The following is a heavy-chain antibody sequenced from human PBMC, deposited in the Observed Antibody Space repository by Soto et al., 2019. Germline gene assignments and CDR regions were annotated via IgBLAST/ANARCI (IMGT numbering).Heavy chain of an antibody. D-gene: IGHD6-13*01. V-gene: IGHV4-39*01. Sequence: SETLSLTCTVSGGSISSSSYYRGWIRQPPGKGLEWIGSIYYSGSTYYNPSLKSRVTISVDTSKNQFSLKLSSVTAADTAVYYCASFIAAASWVLDYYGMDVWGQGTTVTVSS. CDR3: ASFIAAASWVLDYYGMDV. J-gene: IGHJ6*02. CDR2: IYYSGST. CDR1: GGSISSSSYY.